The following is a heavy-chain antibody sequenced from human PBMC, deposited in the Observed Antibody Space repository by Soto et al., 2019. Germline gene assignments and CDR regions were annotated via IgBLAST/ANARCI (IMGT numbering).Heavy chain of an antibody. J-gene: IGHJ4*02. D-gene: IGHD3-22*01. CDR3: AKDHYDSSGYYYGPRYFDY. CDR1: GFTFDDYA. Sequence: SLRLCCAASGFTFDDYAMHWVRQAPGKGLEWVSGISWNSGSIGYADSVKGRFTISRDNAKNSLYLQMNSLRAEDTALYYCAKDHYDSSGYYYGPRYFDYWGQGTLVTVSS. CDR2: ISWNSGSI. V-gene: IGHV3-9*01.